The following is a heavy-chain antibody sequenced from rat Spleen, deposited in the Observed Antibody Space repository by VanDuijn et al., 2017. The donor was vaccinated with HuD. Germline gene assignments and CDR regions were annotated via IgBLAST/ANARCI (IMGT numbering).Heavy chain of an antibody. D-gene: IGHD1-9*01. J-gene: IGHJ2*01. V-gene: IGHV5-20*01. CDR1: GFTFSNYG. Sequence: EVQLVESGGGLVQPGRSMKLSCAASGFTFSNYGMAWVRQAPKKGLEWVAYISYDGGSTYYRDSVKGRFTISRDNAKSTLYLQMDSLRSEDTATYYCTPYGYSPFDYWGQGVMVTVSS. CDR3: TPYGYSPFDY. CDR2: ISYDGGST.